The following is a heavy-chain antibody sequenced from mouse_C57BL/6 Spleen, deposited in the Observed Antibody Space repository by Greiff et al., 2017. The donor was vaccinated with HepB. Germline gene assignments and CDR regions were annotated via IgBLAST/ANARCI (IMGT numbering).Heavy chain of an antibody. J-gene: IGHJ4*01. CDR3: ARTFLTTVVTGAMDY. D-gene: IGHD1-1*01. Sequence: DVKLVESGGGLVKPGGSLKLSCAASGFTFSDYGMHWVRQAPEKGLEWVAYISSGSSTIYYADTVKGRFTISRDNAKNTLFLQMTSLRSEDTAMYYCARTFLTTVVTGAMDYWGQGTSVTGSS. CDR1: GFTFSDYG. V-gene: IGHV5-17*01. CDR2: ISSGSSTI.